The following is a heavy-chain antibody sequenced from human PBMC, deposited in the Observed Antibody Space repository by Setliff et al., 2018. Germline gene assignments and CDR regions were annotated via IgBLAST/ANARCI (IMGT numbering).Heavy chain of an antibody. CDR2: IYYSGST. Sequence: SETLSLTCTVSGGSISSHYWSWIRQPPGKGLEWIGSIYYSGSTNYNPSLKSRVTISVDTSKNQFSLKLSSVTAADTAVYYCVSPVGAHRGYWGQGTLVTVSS. J-gene: IGHJ4*02. V-gene: IGHV4-59*11. CDR1: GGSISSHY. CDR3: VSPVGAHRGY. D-gene: IGHD1-26*01.